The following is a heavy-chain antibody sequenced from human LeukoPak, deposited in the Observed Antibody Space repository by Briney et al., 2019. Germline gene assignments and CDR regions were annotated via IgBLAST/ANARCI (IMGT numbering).Heavy chain of an antibody. V-gene: IGHV4-39*07. D-gene: IGHD1-26*01. CDR2: IYHSGST. CDR1: GGSISNSGYY. Sequence: SETLSLTCTVSGGSISNSGYYWGWIRQPPGKGLEWIGEIYHSGSTNYNPSLKSRVTISVDKSKNQFSLKLSSVTAADTAVYYCASYVVGATSYYFDYWGQGTLVTVSS. CDR3: ASYVVGATSYYFDY. J-gene: IGHJ4*02.